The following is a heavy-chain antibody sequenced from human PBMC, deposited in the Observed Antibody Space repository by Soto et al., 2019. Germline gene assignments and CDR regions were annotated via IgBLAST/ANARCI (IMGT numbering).Heavy chain of an antibody. CDR1: GGSISSGGYS. V-gene: IGHV4-30-2*01. J-gene: IGHJ4*02. CDR2: IYHSGST. CDR3: AAGGGLPRYC. D-gene: IGHD1-26*01. Sequence: QLQLQESGSGLVKPSQTLSLTCAVSGGSISSGGYSWSWIRQPPGKGLEWIGYIYHSGSTYYNPSHGSRVTVSVDTPNHPFSLKLSSVTAADTAVYYCAAGGGLPRYCWGQGTLVTVSS.